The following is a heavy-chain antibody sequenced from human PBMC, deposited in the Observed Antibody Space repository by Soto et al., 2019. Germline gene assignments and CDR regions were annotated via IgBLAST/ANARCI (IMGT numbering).Heavy chain of an antibody. CDR3: ARATYLPGFGELYNWFDP. J-gene: IGHJ5*02. CDR2: IGTAGDT. D-gene: IGHD3-10*01. V-gene: IGHV3-13*01. CDR1: GFTFSSYD. Sequence: GGSLRLSCAASGFTFSSYDMHWVRQATGKGLEWVSAIGTAGDTYYPGSVKGRFTISRENARNPLYLQMNGLRAGDTAVYYCARATYLPGFGELYNWFDPWGQGTLVTVSS.